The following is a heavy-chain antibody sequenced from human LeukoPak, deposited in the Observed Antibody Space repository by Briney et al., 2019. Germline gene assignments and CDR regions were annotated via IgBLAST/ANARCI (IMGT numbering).Heavy chain of an antibody. V-gene: IGHV4-59*01. J-gene: IGHJ5*02. D-gene: IGHD3-10*01. CDR3: ARDDYRGVTNFDP. CDR2: ISYTGST. Sequence: SETLSLTCTVSGGSISPYFWSWVRQPPGKGLEWIGYISYTGSTNYNPSLKSRVTISVDTSKNQFSLQLTSVTAADTAVYYCARDDYRGVTNFDPWGQGTLVTVSA. CDR1: GGSISPYF.